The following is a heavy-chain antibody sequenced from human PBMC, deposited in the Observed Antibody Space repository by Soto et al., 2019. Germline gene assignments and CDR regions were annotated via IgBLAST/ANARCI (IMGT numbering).Heavy chain of an antibody. J-gene: IGHJ6*02. CDR2: IYWDDDN. CDR1: GFSLTTSSVG. D-gene: IGHD2-15*01. V-gene: IGHV2-5*02. CDR3: ARSRVEYIAYQGPYFAYYGLDV. Sequence: QITLKESGPTLVRPTQTLTLTCPFSGFSLTTSSVGVAWIRLPPGKALEWLAVIYWDDDNCYRPCLRNRLTNTKDISKNQVVLSMTNMHPGDIATDYLARSRVEYIAYQGPYFAYYGLDVWGQGTTVTV.